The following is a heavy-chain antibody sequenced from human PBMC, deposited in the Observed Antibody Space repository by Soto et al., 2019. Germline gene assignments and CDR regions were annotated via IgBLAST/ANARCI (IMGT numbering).Heavy chain of an antibody. CDR1: GVKIEDYA. CDR3: VKDTYDTTGYWGYFDY. J-gene: IGHJ4*02. CDR2: ISWNSGNI. D-gene: IGHD3-22*01. V-gene: IGHV3-9*01. Sequence: RDSCGVAGVKIEDYAMFWVRQTQGRGLEWVSGISWNSGNIVYADSVKGRFTISRDNAKKSLFLQMNSLRPEDTALYYCVKDTYDTTGYWGYFDYWGQGTLVTVSS.